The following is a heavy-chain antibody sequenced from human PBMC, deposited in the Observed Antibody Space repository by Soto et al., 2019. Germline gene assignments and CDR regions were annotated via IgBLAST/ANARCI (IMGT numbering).Heavy chain of an antibody. Sequence: LRLSCEASGFSFSRYNMHWVRQAPGKGLEWVAVIWYDGSNKYYADSVKGRFTISRDNSKNTLYLQMNSLRAEDTAVYYCARDLEIGGYDTDYGMDVWGQGTTVTVSS. CDR1: GFSFSRYN. CDR3: ARDLEIGGYDTDYGMDV. D-gene: IGHD5-12*01. J-gene: IGHJ6*02. CDR2: IWYDGSNK. V-gene: IGHV3-33*08.